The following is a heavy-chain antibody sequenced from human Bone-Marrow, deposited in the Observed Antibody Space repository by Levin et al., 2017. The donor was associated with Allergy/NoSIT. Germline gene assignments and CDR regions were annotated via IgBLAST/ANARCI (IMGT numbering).Heavy chain of an antibody. Sequence: GGSLRLSCAASGFTFSGYWMHWVRQAPGKGLVWVSRINSDGSSTSYVDSVKDRFTISRDNAKNTLYLQMNSVRAEVTAVYYCARGGQDSSSWFDYWGQGTLVTVSS. D-gene: IGHD6-13*01. CDR2: INSDGSST. CDR1: GFTFSGYW. V-gene: IGHV3-74*01. CDR3: ARGGQDSSSWFDY. J-gene: IGHJ4*02.